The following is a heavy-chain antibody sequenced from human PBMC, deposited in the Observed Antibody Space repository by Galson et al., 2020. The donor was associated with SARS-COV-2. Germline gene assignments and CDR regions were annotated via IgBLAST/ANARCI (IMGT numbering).Heavy chain of an antibody. V-gene: IGHV3-30*01. CDR1: GFTFNNFV. J-gene: IGHJ3*02. Sequence: GESLKISCAASGFTFNNFVIHWVRQAPGKGLEWVAVISYDGSTKYYADSVKGRFTISRDNSKNTLFLQMNSLRPEDTAVYSCAREVVGAGMNTFDIWGQGTMVTVSS. D-gene: IGHD1-26*01. CDR2: ISYDGSTK. CDR3: AREVVGAGMNTFDI.